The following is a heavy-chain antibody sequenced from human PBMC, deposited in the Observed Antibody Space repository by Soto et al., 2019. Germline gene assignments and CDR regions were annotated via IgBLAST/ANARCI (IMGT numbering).Heavy chain of an antibody. J-gene: IGHJ4*02. CDR3: ARDPGTAVAECPY. CDR2: ISSSSSYI. V-gene: IGHV3-21*01. D-gene: IGHD6-19*01. Sequence: GGSLRLSCAASGFTFSSYSMNWVRQAPGKGLEWVSSISSSSSYIYYADSVKGRFTISRDNAKNSLYLQMNSLRAEDTAVYYCARDPGTAVAECPYWGQGTLVTVSS. CDR1: GFTFSSYS.